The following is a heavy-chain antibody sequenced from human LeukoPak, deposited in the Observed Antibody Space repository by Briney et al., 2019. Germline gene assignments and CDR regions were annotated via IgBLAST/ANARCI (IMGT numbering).Heavy chain of an antibody. CDR1: GFTFSSYG. D-gene: IGHD6-19*01. V-gene: IGHV3-23*01. CDR2: ITDTGGST. J-gene: IGHJ4*02. CDR3: AKDPRSSGWYGYCFDY. Sequence: GVSLRLSCAASGFTFSSYGMSWVRQAPGKGLEWVSAITDTGGSTYYSDSVKGRFTISRDNSKNTLYLQMNSLRSEDTAVYFCAKDPRSSGWYGYCFDYWGQGTLVTVSS.